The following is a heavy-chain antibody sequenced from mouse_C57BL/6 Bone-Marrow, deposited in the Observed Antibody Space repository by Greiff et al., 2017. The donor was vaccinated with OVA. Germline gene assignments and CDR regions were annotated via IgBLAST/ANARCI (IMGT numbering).Heavy chain of an antibody. J-gene: IGHJ3*01. CDR1: GYTFTSYG. Sequence: VMLVESGAELARPGASVKLSCKASGYTFTSYGISWVKQRTGQGLEWIGEIYPRSGNTYYNEKFKGKATLTADKSSSTAYMELRSLTSEDSAVYFCAVGGFFAYWGQGTLVTVSA. CDR3: AVGGFFAY. V-gene: IGHV1-81*01. CDR2: IYPRSGNT.